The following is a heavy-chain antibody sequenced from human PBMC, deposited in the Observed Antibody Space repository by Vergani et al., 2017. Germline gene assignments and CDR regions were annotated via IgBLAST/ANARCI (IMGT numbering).Heavy chain of an antibody. CDR3: VKEKIDLGYYFFDS. CDR2: ISGPGLST. D-gene: IGHD5-18*01. V-gene: IGHV3-23*01. Sequence: EVHLLESGGGLVQSGGFLRLSCAASGFTFSNSAVSWVRQAPGRGLAWVSSISGPGLSTYYADSVKGRFSISRDNSKNTVFLQMNSLRAEDTAIYYCVKEKIDLGYYFFDSWGHGILVTVSS. CDR1: GFTFSNSA. J-gene: IGHJ4*01.